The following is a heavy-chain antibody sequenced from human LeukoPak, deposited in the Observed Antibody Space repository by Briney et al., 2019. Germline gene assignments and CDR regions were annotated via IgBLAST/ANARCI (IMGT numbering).Heavy chain of an antibody. CDR1: GYTFTGYY. Sequence: GASVKVSCKASGYTFTGYYMHWVRQAPGQGLEWMGWINPKSGGTNYAQKFQGRVTMTRDTSISTAYMELSRLRSDDTAVYYCARDRFSHYDSSGSPLNWFDPWGQGTLVTVSS. D-gene: IGHD3-22*01. J-gene: IGHJ5*02. V-gene: IGHV1-2*02. CDR2: INPKSGGT. CDR3: ARDRFSHYDSSGSPLNWFDP.